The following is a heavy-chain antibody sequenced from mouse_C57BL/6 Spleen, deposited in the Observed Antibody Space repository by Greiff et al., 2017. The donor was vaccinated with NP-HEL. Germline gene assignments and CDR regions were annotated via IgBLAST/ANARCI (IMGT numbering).Heavy chain of an antibody. CDR2: IDPETGGT. V-gene: IGHV1-15*01. J-gene: IGHJ1*03. CDR1: FSPFTASA. CDR3: TRSDGYYGYFDV. D-gene: IGHD2-3*01. Sequence: VQLQQSGAELVRPWASVTLSCKASFSPFTASALPFLRPPPFPGLAWIGAIDPETGGTAYNQKFKGKAILTADKSSSTAYMELRSLTSEDSAVYYCTRSDGYYGYFDVWGTGTTVTVSS.